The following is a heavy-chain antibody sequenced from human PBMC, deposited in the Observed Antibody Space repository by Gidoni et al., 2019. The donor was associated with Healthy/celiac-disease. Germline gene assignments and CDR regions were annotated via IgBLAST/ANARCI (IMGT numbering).Heavy chain of an antibody. V-gene: IGHV4-30-2*01. CDR3: ARVNTIFGVVNKVDY. CDR1: GGSISSGGYS. Sequence: GGSISSGGYSWSWIRQPPGKGLEWIGYIYHSGSTYYNPSLKSRVTISVDRSKNQFSLKLSSVTAADTAVYYCARVNTIFGVVNKVDYWGQGTLVTVSS. D-gene: IGHD3-3*01. CDR2: IYHSGST. J-gene: IGHJ4*02.